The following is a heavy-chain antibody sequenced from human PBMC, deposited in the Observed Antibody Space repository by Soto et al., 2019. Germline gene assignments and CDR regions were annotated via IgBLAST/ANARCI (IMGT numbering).Heavy chain of an antibody. D-gene: IGHD3-10*01. CDR2: INPNSGGT. CDR3: ARGEYQPTSSGRYTWFVV. J-gene: IGHJ6*04. CDR1: GYTFTGYY. Sequence: GASVKVSCKASGYTFTGYYMHWVRQAPGQGLEWMGWINPNSGGTNYAQKFQGWVTMTRDTSISTAYMELSRLRSDDTAVYYCARGEYQPTSSGRYTWFVVWGKGTTVTVSS. V-gene: IGHV1-2*04.